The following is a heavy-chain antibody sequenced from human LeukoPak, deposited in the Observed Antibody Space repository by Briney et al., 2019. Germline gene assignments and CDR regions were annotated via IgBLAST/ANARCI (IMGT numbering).Heavy chain of an antibody. CDR2: ISERGGST. Sequence: GGSLRLSCVVSGISLSNYAMTWVRQAPGKGLEWVSYISERGGSTTYADSVKGRFTTSRDTSLNTLYLQMNNLRAEDTAVYFCAKRGVVIRGILVIGYHQEAYHYDFWGQGVLVTVSS. CDR1: GISLSNYA. J-gene: IGHJ4*02. V-gene: IGHV3-23*01. D-gene: IGHD3-10*01. CDR3: AKRGVVIRGILVIGYHQEAYHYDF.